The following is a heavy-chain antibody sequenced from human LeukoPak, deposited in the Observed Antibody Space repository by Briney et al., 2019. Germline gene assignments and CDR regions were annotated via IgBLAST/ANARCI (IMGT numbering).Heavy chain of an antibody. CDR2: INASGGST. CDR3: ARDQAPDIVVVPAAGWFDP. Sequence: ASVKVSCKASGYTFTSYYMHWVRQAPGQGLEWMGVINASGGSTSYAQKFQGRVTMTRDTSTSTVYMELSSLRSEDTAVYYCARDQAPDIVVVPAAGWFDPWGQGTLVTVSS. D-gene: IGHD2-2*01. V-gene: IGHV1-46*01. J-gene: IGHJ5*02. CDR1: GYTFTSYY.